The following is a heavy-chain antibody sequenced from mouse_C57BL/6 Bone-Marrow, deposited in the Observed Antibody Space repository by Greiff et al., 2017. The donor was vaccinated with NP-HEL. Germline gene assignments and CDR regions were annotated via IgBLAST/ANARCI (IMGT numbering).Heavy chain of an antibody. J-gene: IGHJ1*03. CDR2: ISNLAYSI. V-gene: IGHV5-15*01. Sequence: EVQRVESGGGLVQPGGSLKLSCAASGFTFSDYGMAWVRQAPRKGPEWVAFISNLAYSIYYADTVTGRFTISRENAKNTLYLEMSSLRSEDTAMYYCARRKLRYWYFDVWGTGTTVTVSS. CDR3: ARRKLRYWYFDV. CDR1: GFTFSDYG. D-gene: IGHD1-1*01.